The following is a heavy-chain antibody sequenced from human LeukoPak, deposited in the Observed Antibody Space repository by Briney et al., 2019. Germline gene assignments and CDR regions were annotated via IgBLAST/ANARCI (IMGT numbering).Heavy chain of an antibody. V-gene: IGHV5-51*01. Sequence: GESLKISCKGSGYTFTNYWIGWVRQMPGKGLEWMGIIYPGDSDTRYSPSFQGQVTISADKSISTAYLQWSSLKASDTAMYYCARQKDYYDSSGLLDYWGQGTLVTVSS. J-gene: IGHJ4*02. CDR1: GYTFTNYW. CDR3: ARQKDYYDSSGLLDY. CDR2: IYPGDSDT. D-gene: IGHD3-22*01.